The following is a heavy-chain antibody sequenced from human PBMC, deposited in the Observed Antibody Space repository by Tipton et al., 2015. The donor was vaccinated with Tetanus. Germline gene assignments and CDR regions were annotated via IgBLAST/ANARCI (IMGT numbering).Heavy chain of an antibody. V-gene: IGHV4-31*03. CDR3: ARANNDFPKKGPFDS. CDR2: IYYSGST. D-gene: IGHD3-3*01. Sequence: TLSLTCSVSGASISSGGYFWNWIRHRPGKGLEWIGYIYYSGSTFYNPSLKSRVTISVDTSNNQFSLRLSSVTAADTAVYYCARANNDFPKKGPFDSWGQGSLVIVSS. CDR1: GASISSGGYF. J-gene: IGHJ4*02.